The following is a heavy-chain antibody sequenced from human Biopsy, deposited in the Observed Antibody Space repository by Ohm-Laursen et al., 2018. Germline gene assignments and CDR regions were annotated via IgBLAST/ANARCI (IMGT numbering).Heavy chain of an antibody. CDR2: IYSSGGS. V-gene: IGHV4-4*07. Sequence: SETLSPTCSVSGGSTNDYFWSWIRQPAGETLEWIGRIYSSGGSSYNPSLKSRISMSMDTSNNQFSLTLTSVTAADTAVYYCARTPGKAVAGRFLDLWGRGTLVTVSS. CDR3: ARTPGKAVAGRFLDL. J-gene: IGHJ2*01. D-gene: IGHD6-19*01. CDR1: GGSTNDYF.